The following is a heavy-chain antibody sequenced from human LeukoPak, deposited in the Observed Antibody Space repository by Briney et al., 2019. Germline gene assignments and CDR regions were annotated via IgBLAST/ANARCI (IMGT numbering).Heavy chain of an antibody. CDR3: AELGITMIGGV. J-gene: IGHJ6*04. CDR2: ISSSRSYI. D-gene: IGHD3-10*02. CDR1: GFTLSSYY. Sequence: GGSLRLSCVVSGFTLSSYYMNWVRQAPGKGLEWVSSISSSRSYIYYADSVKGRFTISRDNAKNSLYLQMNSLRAEDTAVYYCAELGITMIGGVWGKGTTVTISS. V-gene: IGHV3-21*01.